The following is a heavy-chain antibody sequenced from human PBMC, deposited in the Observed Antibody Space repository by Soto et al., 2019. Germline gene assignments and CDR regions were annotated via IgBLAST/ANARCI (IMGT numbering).Heavy chain of an antibody. V-gene: IGHV3-30*03. J-gene: IGHJ3*01. D-gene: IGHD3-22*01. CDR1: GFSFSNYG. CDR3: VXXXXRSAQYFAVVITAFDF. CDR2: ISHDGNSH. Sequence: QVHLVESGGGVVQPGRSLRLSCEGSGFSFSNYGIHWVRQAPGKGLEWVAVISHDGNSHHLADSVRGRFTISRDNSKNTVFLHMTSLRREDSAVYHCVXXXXRSAQYFAVVITAFDFWGQGTMVTVSX.